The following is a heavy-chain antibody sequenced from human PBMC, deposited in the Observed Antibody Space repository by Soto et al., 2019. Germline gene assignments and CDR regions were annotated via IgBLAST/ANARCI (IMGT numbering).Heavy chain of an antibody. CDR1: GGSFSGHQ. CDR3: ARGWRFDP. V-gene: IGHV4-34*01. D-gene: IGHD1-1*01. CDR2: INHSGTT. Sequence: LSLTCGVYGGSFSGHQWNWIRQSPGQGLEWIGEINHSGTTKYNPSLESRINLSVDTSKKQFSLKMFSVTAADTAIYYCARGWRFDPWGQGTQVTVSS. J-gene: IGHJ5*02.